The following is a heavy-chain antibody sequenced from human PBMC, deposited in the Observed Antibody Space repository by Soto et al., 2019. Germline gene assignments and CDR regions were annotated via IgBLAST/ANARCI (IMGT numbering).Heavy chain of an antibody. CDR2: IIPLFGIT. Sequence: QVQLVQSGAEVKKPGSAVKVSCKASGGIFNRYSVSWVRQAPGQGLEWMGRIIPLFGITNYAQKFQGRVMITADKSTNTAYMEVYGLRSEDTALYYCATFYGGDCTTTTCYGDFDYWGQGTLVTVTS. V-gene: IGHV1-69*02. CDR3: ATFYGGDCTTTTCYGDFDY. D-gene: IGHD2-2*01. J-gene: IGHJ4*02. CDR1: GGIFNRYS.